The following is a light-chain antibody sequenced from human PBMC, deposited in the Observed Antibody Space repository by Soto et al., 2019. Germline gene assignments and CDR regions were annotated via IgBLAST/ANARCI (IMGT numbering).Light chain of an antibody. J-gene: IGLJ3*02. V-gene: IGLV2-14*03. CDR3: TAWDDILRGWM. CDR2: DND. Sequence: QSVLTQPASVSGSPGQSITISCTGTSSDVGGYNYVSWYQHHPGKAPKLLISDNDQRHSGVPDRFSGSKSGTSASLAISGLRSEDEADYFCTAWDDILRGWMFGGGTKVTVL. CDR1: SSDVGGYNY.